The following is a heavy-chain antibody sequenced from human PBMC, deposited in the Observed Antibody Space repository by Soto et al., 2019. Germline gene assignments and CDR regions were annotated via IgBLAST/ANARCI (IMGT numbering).Heavy chain of an antibody. CDR2: INPSDGST. CDR1: GYTFTSYY. CDR3: ARELRFLEWLFGSWFDP. Sequence: GPSVKVSCKASGYTFTSYYMHWVRQAPGQGIEWMGIINPSDGSTSYAQKFQGRVTMTRDTSTSTVYMELSSLRSEDTAVYFCARELRFLEWLFGSWFDPLGQGTLVTVSS. V-gene: IGHV1-46*01. J-gene: IGHJ5*02. D-gene: IGHD3-3*01.